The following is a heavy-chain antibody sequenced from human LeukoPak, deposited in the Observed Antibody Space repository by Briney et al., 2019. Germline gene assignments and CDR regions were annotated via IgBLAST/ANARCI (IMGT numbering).Heavy chain of an antibody. CDR3: ATTYCTNGVCSGYFQH. CDR2: IWYDGSNK. CDR1: GFTFSSYG. J-gene: IGHJ1*01. Sequence: GGSLRLSCAASGFTFSSYGMHWVRQAPGKGLEWVAVIWYDGSNKYYADSVKGRFTISRDNSKNTLYLQMNSLRAEDTAVYYCATTYCTNGVCSGYFQHWGQGTLVTVSS. D-gene: IGHD2-8*01. V-gene: IGHV3-33*01.